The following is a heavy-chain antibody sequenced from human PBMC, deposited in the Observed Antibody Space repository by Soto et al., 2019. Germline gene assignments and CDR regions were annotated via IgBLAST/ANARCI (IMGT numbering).Heavy chain of an antibody. CDR2: MNPNSGNT. J-gene: IGHJ6*02. Sequence: GASVKVSCKASGYTFTSYDINWVRQATGQGLEWMGWMNPNSGNTGYAQKFQGRVTMTRNTPISTAYMELSSLRSEDTAVYYCARANWLGSGSYYKGDYYYYGMDVWGQGTTVTVSS. CDR1: GYTFTSYD. D-gene: IGHD3-10*01. V-gene: IGHV1-8*01. CDR3: ARANWLGSGSYYKGDYYYYGMDV.